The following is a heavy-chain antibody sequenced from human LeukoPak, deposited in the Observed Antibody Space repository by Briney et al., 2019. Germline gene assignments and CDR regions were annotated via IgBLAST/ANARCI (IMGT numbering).Heavy chain of an antibody. CDR1: GFTFSSYI. Sequence: GGSLRLSCAASGFTFSSYIMNWVRQAPGKGLEWVSSISSSSSYIYYADSVKGRFTISRDNAKNSLYLQMNSLRAEDTAVYYCARTGTLGNWFDPWGQGTLVTVSS. V-gene: IGHV3-21*01. CDR3: ARTGTLGNWFDP. CDR2: ISSSSSYI. J-gene: IGHJ5*02. D-gene: IGHD3-10*01.